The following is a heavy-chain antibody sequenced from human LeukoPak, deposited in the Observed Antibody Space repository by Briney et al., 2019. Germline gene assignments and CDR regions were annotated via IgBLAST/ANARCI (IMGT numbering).Heavy chain of an antibody. V-gene: IGHV3-30-3*01. CDR1: GFTFSSYA. J-gene: IGHJ4*02. CDR3: ARTRSPAGEVRTLDY. D-gene: IGHD2-2*01. Sequence: PGRSLRLSCAASGFTFSSYAMHWVRQAPGKGLEWVAVISYDGSNKYYADSVKGRFTISRDNSKNTLYLQMNSLRAEDTAVYYCARTRSPAGEVRTLDYWGQGTLVTVSS. CDR2: ISYDGSNK.